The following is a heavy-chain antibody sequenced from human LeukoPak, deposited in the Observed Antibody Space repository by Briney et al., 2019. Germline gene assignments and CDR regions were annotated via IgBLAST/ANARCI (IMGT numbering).Heavy chain of an antibody. D-gene: IGHD3-22*01. CDR1: GFTFSSYS. CDR2: ISSSSSYI. V-gene: IGHV3-21*01. J-gene: IGHJ4*02. Sequence: GGSLRLSCETSGFTFSSYSMNWVRQAPGKGLEWVSSISSSSSYIHYTDSVKGRFTISRDNTKKSLYLQMNSLRAEDTAVYYCARDRYDRSGYYDYWGQGTLVTVSS. CDR3: ARDRYDRSGYYDY.